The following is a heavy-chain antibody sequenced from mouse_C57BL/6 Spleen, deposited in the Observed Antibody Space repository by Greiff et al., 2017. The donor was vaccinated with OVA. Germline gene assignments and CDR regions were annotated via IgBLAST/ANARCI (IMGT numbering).Heavy chain of an antibody. J-gene: IGHJ1*03. CDR1: GSAFSSYR. V-gene: IGHV1-80*01. D-gene: IGHD2-3*01. CDR2: IYRGDGDT. Sequence: QVQLKQSGAALVKPGASVKISCKASGSAFSSYRMNWVKQRPGKGLAWIGQIYRGDGDTNYNGKFKGKATLTADKSSSTAYMQLSSLTSEDSAVYFCARSYDGTWYFDVWGTGTTVTVSS. CDR3: ARSYDGTWYFDV.